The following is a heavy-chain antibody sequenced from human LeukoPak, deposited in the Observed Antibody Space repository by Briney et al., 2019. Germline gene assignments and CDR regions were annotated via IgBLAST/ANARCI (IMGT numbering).Heavy chain of an antibody. CDR3: ARDLGADAFDI. V-gene: IGHV4-4*07. CDR1: GGSISSYY. CDR2: IYTSGST. J-gene: IGHJ3*02. Sequence: SETLSLTCTVAGGSISSYYWSWIRQPAGEGLEWIGRIYTSGSTNYNPSLKSRVTMSVDTSKNQLSLKLSSVTAADTAVFYCARDLGADAFDIWGQGTMVTVSS. D-gene: IGHD1-26*01.